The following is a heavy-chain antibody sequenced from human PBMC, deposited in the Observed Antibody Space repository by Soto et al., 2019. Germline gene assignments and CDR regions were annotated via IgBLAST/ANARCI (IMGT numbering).Heavy chain of an antibody. CDR2: IIPIFGTA. CDR1: GGTFSSYA. J-gene: IGHJ4*02. CDR3: AREAGSIWFGESTYYFDY. V-gene: IGHV1-69*12. Sequence: QVQLVQSGAEVKKPGSSVKVSCKASGGTFSSYAISWVRQAPGQGLEWMGGIIPIFGTANYAQKFQGRVTITADESTSTAYMERSSLRSEDTAVYYCAREAGSIWFGESTYYFDYWGQGTLVTVSS. D-gene: IGHD3-10*01.